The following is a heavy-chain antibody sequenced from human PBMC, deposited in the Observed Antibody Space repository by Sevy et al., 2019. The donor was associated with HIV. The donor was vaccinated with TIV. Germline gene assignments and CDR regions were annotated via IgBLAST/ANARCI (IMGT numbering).Heavy chain of an antibody. CDR1: GYTLTELS. Sequence: ASVKVSCKVSGYTLTELSMHWVRQAPGKGLEWMGTFDPEDDEKIYAQKFQGRVTMTEDTSTDTAYMELSRLRSEDTAVYYCATTKDYYDPSGYPFDSWGQGTLVTVSS. V-gene: IGHV1-24*01. CDR2: FDPEDDEK. D-gene: IGHD3-22*01. CDR3: ATTKDYYDPSGYPFDS. J-gene: IGHJ4*02.